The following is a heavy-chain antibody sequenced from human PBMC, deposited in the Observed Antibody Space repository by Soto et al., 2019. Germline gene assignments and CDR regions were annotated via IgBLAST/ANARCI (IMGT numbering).Heavy chain of an antibody. J-gene: IGHJ4*02. CDR2: IYPGDSDT. CDR3: VRGGSGWFSYFDY. D-gene: IGHD6-19*01. CDR1: GYSFTNYW. V-gene: IGHV5-51*01. Sequence: GESLKISCKGSGYSFTNYWIGWARQMPGKGLEWMGIIYPGDSDTRYSPSFQGQVTISADKSISTAFLQWSSLKASDTAMYYCVRGGSGWFSYFDYWGQGTLVTVSS.